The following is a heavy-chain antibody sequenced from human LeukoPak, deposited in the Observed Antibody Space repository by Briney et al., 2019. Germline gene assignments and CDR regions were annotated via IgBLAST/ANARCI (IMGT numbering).Heavy chain of an antibody. J-gene: IGHJ4*02. V-gene: IGHV3-21*01. Sequence: PGGSLRLSCAASGFTFSRYWMSWVRQAPGKGLEWVSSISSSSYYIYYADSVKGRFTISRDNAKNSLFLQMNSLGAEDTAVYYCGAAYSGSSPFDYWGQGTLVTVSS. D-gene: IGHD1-26*01. CDR2: ISSSSYYI. CDR3: GAAYSGSSPFDY. CDR1: GFTFSRYW.